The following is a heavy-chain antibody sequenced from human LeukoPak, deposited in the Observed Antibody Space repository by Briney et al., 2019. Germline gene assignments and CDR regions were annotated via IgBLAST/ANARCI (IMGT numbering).Heavy chain of an antibody. D-gene: IGHD2-2*01. CDR1: GFTFEDYG. J-gene: IGHJ6*03. V-gene: IGHV3-20*04. Sequence: GGSLRLSCAASGFTFEDYGMSWVRQAPGKGLEWVSGINWNGGSTGYADSVKGRFTISRDNAKNSLYLQMNSLRAEDTALYYCARTGCSSTSCRYYYYYMDVWGKGTTVTVSS. CDR2: INWNGGST. CDR3: ARTGCSSTSCRYYYYYMDV.